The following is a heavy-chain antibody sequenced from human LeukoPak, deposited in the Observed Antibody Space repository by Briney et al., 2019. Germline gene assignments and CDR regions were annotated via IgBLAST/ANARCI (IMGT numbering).Heavy chain of an antibody. J-gene: IGHJ3*02. CDR3: ARVGYCSSSTCAIKALDI. V-gene: IGHV1-24*01. Sequence: ASVKVSCKVSGYTLTELSMHWVRQAPGKGLEWMGGFDPEDGETIYAQKFQGRVTMTEDTSTDTAYMELGSLRSEDTAVYYCARVGYCSSSTCAIKALDIWGQGTVVTVSS. CDR1: GYTLTELS. CDR2: FDPEDGET. D-gene: IGHD2-2*01.